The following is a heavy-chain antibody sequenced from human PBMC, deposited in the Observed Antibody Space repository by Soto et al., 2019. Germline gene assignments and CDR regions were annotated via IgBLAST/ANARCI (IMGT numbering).Heavy chain of an antibody. D-gene: IGHD6-13*01. CDR1: GYTFTSYG. J-gene: IGHJ4*02. CDR3: ARDLVAPGYSSSWALFDY. Sequence: GASVKVSCKASGYTFTSYGISWVRQAPGQGLEWMGWISAYNGNTNYAQKLQGRVTMTTDTSTSTAYMELRSLRSDDTAVYYCARDLVAPGYSSSWALFDYWGQGTLVTVSS. V-gene: IGHV1-18*01. CDR2: ISAYNGNT.